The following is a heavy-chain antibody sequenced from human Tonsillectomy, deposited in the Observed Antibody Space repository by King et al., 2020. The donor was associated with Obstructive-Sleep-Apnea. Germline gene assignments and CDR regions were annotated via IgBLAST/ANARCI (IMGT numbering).Heavy chain of an antibody. CDR1: GFSFSSYA. Sequence: QVQLVESGGGVVQPGRSLRLSCAASGFSFSSYAMHWVRQAPGKGLEWVAVISYDGSDKYYADSVKGRFTISRDNSKNTLYLQMNSLRAEETAVYYCARVYGSGSYYTFYYFDFWGRGTLVTVSS. J-gene: IGHJ4*02. D-gene: IGHD3-10*01. CDR2: ISYDGSDK. CDR3: ARVYGSGSYYTFYYFDF. V-gene: IGHV3-30*04.